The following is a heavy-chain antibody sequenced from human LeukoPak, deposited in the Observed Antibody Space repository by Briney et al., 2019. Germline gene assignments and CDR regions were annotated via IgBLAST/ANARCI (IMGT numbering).Heavy chain of an antibody. D-gene: IGHD3-22*01. CDR3: ARAGSGYYLYYFDY. CDR1: VHTFTGYY. J-gene: IGHJ4*02. Sequence: ASVKVSCTASVHTFTGYYMHWVRQAPGQGLEWMGWINPNSGATDYAQKFQGRVTMTRDTSISTAYMELSRLRSDDTAVYYCARAGSGYYLYYFDYWGQGTLVTVSS. V-gene: IGHV1-2*02. CDR2: INPNSGAT.